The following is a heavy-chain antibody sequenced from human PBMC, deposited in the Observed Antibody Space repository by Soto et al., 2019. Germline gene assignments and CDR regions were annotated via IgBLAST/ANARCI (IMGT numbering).Heavy chain of an antibody. V-gene: IGHV3-9*01. CDR2: ISWNSGNL. J-gene: IGHJ5*02. Sequence: ESQLVESGGGLVQPGRSLRLSCEASGFIFKNYAMVWVRQGPGKGLEWVSSISWNSGNLDYGDSVKGRFTISRDNAKNSLYLQMNSLRTEDTAWYFCAKAPVYGSGGWFDPWGQGTRVTVSS. D-gene: IGHD3-10*01. CDR1: GFIFKNYA. CDR3: AKAPVYGSGGWFDP.